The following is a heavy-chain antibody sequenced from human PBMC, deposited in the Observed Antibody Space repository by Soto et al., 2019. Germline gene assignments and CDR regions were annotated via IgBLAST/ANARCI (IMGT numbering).Heavy chain of an antibody. D-gene: IGHD2-15*01. Sequence: SETLSLTCTVSGGSISSSSYYWGWIRQPPGKGLEWIGSIYYSGSTYYNPSLKSRVTISVDTSKNQFSLKLSSVTAADTAVYYCVSGGWFHPQKWGQGTLVTVSS. J-gene: IGHJ4*02. CDR1: GGSISSSSYY. V-gene: IGHV4-39*01. CDR3: VSGGWFHPQK. CDR2: IYYSGST.